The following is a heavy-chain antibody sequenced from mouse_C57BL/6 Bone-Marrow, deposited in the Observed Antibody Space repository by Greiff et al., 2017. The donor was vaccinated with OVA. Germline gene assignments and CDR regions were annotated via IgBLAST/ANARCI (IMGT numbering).Heavy chain of an antibody. Sequence: VKLVESGPGLVAPSQSLSITCTVSGFSLTSYAISWVRQPPGKGLEWLGVIWTGGGTNYNSALKSRLSISKDNSKSQVFLKMNSLQTDDTARYYCASLYYSNYDYAMDYWGQGTSVTVSS. CDR3: ASLYYSNYDYAMDY. CDR2: IWTGGGT. J-gene: IGHJ4*01. CDR1: GFSLTSYA. D-gene: IGHD2-5*01. V-gene: IGHV2-9-1*01.